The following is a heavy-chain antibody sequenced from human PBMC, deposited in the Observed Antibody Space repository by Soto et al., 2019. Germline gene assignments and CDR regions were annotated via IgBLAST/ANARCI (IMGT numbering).Heavy chain of an antibody. D-gene: IGHD3-22*01. CDR2: IHYSGST. V-gene: IGHV4-39*01. Sequence: SETLSLTCTVSGGSISSNIDYWGWIRQPPGKGLEWIGNIHYSGSTYYDSSLKSRVTISVDTSKNQFSLKLSSVTAADTAVYYCASQHYYDSSGYYVVYWGQGTLVTVSS. J-gene: IGHJ4*02. CDR3: ASQHYYDSSGYYVVY. CDR1: GGSISSNIDY.